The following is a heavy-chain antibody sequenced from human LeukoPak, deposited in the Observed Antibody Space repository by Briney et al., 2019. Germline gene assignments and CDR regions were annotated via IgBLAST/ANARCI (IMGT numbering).Heavy chain of an antibody. J-gene: IGHJ4*02. Sequence: GGSLRLSCAASGFTFDDYAMHWVRQAPGKGLEWVSGLSWSSDNIGYADSVKGRFTISRDNAKNSLYLQMNSLRAEDTALYYCVRAYCSGGSCYFFDYWGQGTLVTVSS. CDR3: VRAYCSGGSCYFFDY. CDR1: GFTFDDYA. V-gene: IGHV3-9*01. CDR2: LSWSSDNI. D-gene: IGHD2-15*01.